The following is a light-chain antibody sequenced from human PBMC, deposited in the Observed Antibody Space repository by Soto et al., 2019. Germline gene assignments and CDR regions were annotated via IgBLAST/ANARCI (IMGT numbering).Light chain of an antibody. J-gene: IGKJ5*01. Sequence: EIVMTQSPPTLSVSPGERSTLSCKASQSVSSNLYWYLQKPGQAPRLLIYGASSRSTGMPSRFSGSGSGTDFTLNITRVEAEDFAVYYCQQRSKLPITFGQGTRLEIK. CDR2: GAS. CDR3: QQRSKLPIT. V-gene: IGKV3D-15*01. CDR1: QSVSSN.